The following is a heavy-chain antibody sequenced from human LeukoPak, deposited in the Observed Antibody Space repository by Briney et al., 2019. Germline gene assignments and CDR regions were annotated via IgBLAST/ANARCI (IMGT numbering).Heavy chain of an antibody. J-gene: IGHJ4*02. Sequence: PSVTLSLLCTVSGGSISRGAYYCSWIRQPPGKVLEWIGYIFYSGSTYYNPSLKTRVTISVDTSKNQFSLQLRSVTAADTAVYYCARGITTIVDYWGQGTLVTVST. CDR3: ARGITTIVDY. V-gene: IGHV4-30-4*01. CDR2: IFYSGST. CDR1: GGSISRGAYY. D-gene: IGHD3-22*01.